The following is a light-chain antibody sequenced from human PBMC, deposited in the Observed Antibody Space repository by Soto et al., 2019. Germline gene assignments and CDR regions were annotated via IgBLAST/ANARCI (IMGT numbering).Light chain of an antibody. CDR1: QDVSRY. V-gene: IGKV1-9*01. CDR2: AAS. Sequence: DIQLTQSPSFLSASVGDRVTITCRASQDVSRYLAWYQQKPGKAPNLLIYAASTLRRGVPSRFSGSGSETEFTLTISSLQPEDFATYYCQQLNSYVFAFGPGTKVDIK. J-gene: IGKJ3*01. CDR3: QQLNSYVFA.